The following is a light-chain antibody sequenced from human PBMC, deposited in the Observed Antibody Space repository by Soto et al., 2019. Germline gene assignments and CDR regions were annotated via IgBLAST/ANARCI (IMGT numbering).Light chain of an antibody. Sequence: DMQMTQFTSTMSASLGDRVTIXXRAXASRSDCLAWYQQKPGKAPKLLIXXAYSLQSGVPSRFSGSGSGTEFTLTISSLQPDDIATYYCQQCHRYLTFGQGTKVDIK. CDR1: ASRSDC. V-gene: IGKV1-5*01. CDR3: QQCHRYLT. J-gene: IGKJ1*01. CDR2: XAY.